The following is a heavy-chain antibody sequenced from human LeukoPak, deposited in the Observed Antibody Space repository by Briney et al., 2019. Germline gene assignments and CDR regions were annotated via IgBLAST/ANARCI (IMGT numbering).Heavy chain of an antibody. CDR2: INHSGST. D-gene: IGHD4-17*01. J-gene: IGHJ6*03. V-gene: IGHV4-34*01. Sequence: PSETLSLTCAVYGGSFSGYYWSWIRQPPGKGLEWIGEINHSGSTNYNPSLKSRVTISVDTSKNQFSLKLSSVTAADTAVYYCARVICTVTTVYYYYMDVWGKGTTVTVSS. CDR1: GGSFSGYY. CDR3: ARVICTVTTVYYYYMDV.